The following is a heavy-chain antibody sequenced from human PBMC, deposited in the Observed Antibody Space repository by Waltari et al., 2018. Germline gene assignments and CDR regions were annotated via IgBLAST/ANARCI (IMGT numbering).Heavy chain of an antibody. CDR3: AREGLGGIAAPFNDY. CDR1: GYTFTGYY. D-gene: IGHD6-6*01. J-gene: IGHJ4*02. CDR2: INPNSGGT. Sequence: QVQLVQSGAEVKKPGASVKVSCKASGYTFTGYYMHWVRPAPGQGLEWMGRINPNSGGTNYAQKFQGRVTMTRDTSISTAYMELSRLRSDDTAVYYCAREGLGGIAAPFNDYWGQGTLVTVSS. V-gene: IGHV1-2*06.